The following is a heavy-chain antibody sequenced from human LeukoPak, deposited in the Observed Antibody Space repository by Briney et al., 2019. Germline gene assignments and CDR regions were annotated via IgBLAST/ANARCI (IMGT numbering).Heavy chain of an antibody. CDR2: ISSSGDII. V-gene: IGHV3-48*03. CDR3: ARDDFGGKFDY. Sequence: GGSLRLSCAASGFTFSSYAMHWVRQAPGKGLEWLSYISSSGDIIYNADSLKGRFTISRDNAKNSLYLQMNSLRAEDTAVYYCARDDFGGKFDYWGQGTLVTVSS. D-gene: IGHD4-23*01. CDR1: GFTFSSYA. J-gene: IGHJ4*02.